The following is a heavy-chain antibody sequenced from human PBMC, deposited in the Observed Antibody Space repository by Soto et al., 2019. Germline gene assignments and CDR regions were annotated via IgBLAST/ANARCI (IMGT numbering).Heavy chain of an antibody. Sequence: EVQLVESGGGLVQPGGSLRLSCAASGFTFSSYAMHWVRQAPGKGLEYVSAISSNGGSTYYANSVKGRFTISRDNSKNTLYLQMGSLRAEDMAVYYCARDLAGTGYWGQGTLVTVSS. D-gene: IGHD6-19*01. CDR1: GFTFSSYA. V-gene: IGHV3-64*01. CDR3: ARDLAGTGY. CDR2: ISSNGGST. J-gene: IGHJ4*02.